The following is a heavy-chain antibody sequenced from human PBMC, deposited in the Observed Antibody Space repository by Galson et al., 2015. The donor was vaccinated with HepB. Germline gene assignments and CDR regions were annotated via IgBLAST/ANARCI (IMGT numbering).Heavy chain of an antibody. J-gene: IGHJ4*02. D-gene: IGHD3-10*01. CDR1: GYTFTSYY. CDR3: ARDGWAGPGAYYYPGGY. CDR2: INPSGGST. V-gene: IGHV1-46*03. Sequence: SVKVSCKASGYTFTSYYMHWVRQAPGQGLEWMGIINPSGGSTSYAQKFQGRVTMTRDTSTSTVYMELSSLRSEDTAVYYCARDGWAGPGAYYYPGGYWGQGTLVTVSS.